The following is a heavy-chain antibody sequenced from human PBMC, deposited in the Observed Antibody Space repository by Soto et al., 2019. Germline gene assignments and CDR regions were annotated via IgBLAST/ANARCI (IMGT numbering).Heavy chain of an antibody. CDR3: ARDQGGPFDY. D-gene: IGHD2-15*01. CDR2: IYYSGSS. J-gene: IGHJ4*02. CDR1: GVSFSTYY. Sequence: QVQLQESGPGLVTPSETLSRTCTVSGVSFSTYYWSWIRQAPGKGLEWIGYIYYSGSSNYNPSLKRRVTMSVDTSKNQLSLKLSSVTAAETAVYYCARDQGGPFDYWGQGTLVTVSS. V-gene: IGHV4-59*01.